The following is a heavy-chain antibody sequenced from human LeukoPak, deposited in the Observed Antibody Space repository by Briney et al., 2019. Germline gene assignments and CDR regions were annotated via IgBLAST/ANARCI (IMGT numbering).Heavy chain of an antibody. J-gene: IGHJ4*02. D-gene: IGHD3-9*01. CDR3: ARDPSTYYDILTGYYPYYFDY. Sequence: SETLSLTCTVSGGSISSSSYYWGWIRQPPGKGLEWIGSIYHSGSTYYNPSLKSRVTISVDTSKNQFSLKLSSVTAADTAVYYCARDPSTYYDILTGYYPYYFDYWGQGTLVTVSS. CDR1: GGSISSSSYY. CDR2: IYHSGST. V-gene: IGHV4-39*07.